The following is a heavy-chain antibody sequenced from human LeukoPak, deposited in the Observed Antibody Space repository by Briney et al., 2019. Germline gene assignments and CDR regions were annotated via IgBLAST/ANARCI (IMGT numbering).Heavy chain of an antibody. J-gene: IGHJ6*02. CDR2: INHSGST. CDR3: ARGRYYYYGIRV. Sequence: SETLSPSCAVYGGSFSGYYWSWIRQPPGKGLEWIGEINHSGSTNYNPSLKSRVTISVDTSKNQFSLKLSSVTAADTAVYYCARGRYYYYGIRVGGQGTPVTVSS. CDR1: GGSFSGYY. V-gene: IGHV4-34*01.